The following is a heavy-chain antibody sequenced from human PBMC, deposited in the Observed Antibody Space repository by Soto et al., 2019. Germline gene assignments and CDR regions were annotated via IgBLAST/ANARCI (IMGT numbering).Heavy chain of an antibody. CDR3: ARDRTPGYCSSTSCYQDAFDI. Sequence: TGGSLRLSCAASGFTFSSYSMNWVRQAPGKGLEWVSSISSSSSYIYYADSVKGRFTISRDNAKNSLYLQMNSLRAEDTAVYYCARDRTPGYCSSTSCYQDAFDIWGQGTMVTVSS. V-gene: IGHV3-21*01. D-gene: IGHD2-2*01. J-gene: IGHJ3*02. CDR2: ISSSSSYI. CDR1: GFTFSSYS.